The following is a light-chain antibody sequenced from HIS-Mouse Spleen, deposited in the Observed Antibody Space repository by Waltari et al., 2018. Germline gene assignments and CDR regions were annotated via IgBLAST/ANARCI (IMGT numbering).Light chain of an antibody. V-gene: IGLV2-14*01. Sequence: QSALTQPASVSGSPGQSITISCTGTSSDVGGYNSVSWYQQHPGKAPKLMIYEVSNRPSGVSTRFSGSKSGNTASLTISGLQAEDEADYYCSSYTSSSTLWVFGGGTKLTVL. CDR1: SSDVGGYNS. CDR3: SSYTSSSTLWV. J-gene: IGLJ3*02. CDR2: EVS.